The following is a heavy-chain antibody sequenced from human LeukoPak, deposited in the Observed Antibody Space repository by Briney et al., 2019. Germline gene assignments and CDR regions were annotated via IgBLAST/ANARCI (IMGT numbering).Heavy chain of an antibody. Sequence: SETLSLTCTVSGGSISSSSYYWGWIRQPPGKGLEWIGEINHSGSTNYNPSLKSRVTISVDTSKNQFSLKLSSVTAADTAVYYCASSESGWGYDYWGQGTLVTVSS. D-gene: IGHD6-19*01. J-gene: IGHJ4*02. CDR3: ASSESGWGYDY. V-gene: IGHV4-39*07. CDR1: GGSISSSSYY. CDR2: INHSGST.